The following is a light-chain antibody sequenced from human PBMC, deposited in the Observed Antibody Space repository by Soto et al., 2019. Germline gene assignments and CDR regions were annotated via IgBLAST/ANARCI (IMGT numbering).Light chain of an antibody. V-gene: IGKV1-9*01. J-gene: IGKJ4*01. CDR2: ATS. CDR3: QQVNSYPLT. CDR1: QGINNY. Sequence: DIQLTQSPSFLSASVGYRFTITCRASQGINNYLAWYQQKPGKAPNLLIYATSTLQSGVPSRFSGSGSGTEFTLTISSLQPEDFAAYYCQQVNSYPLTFGGGTKVDI.